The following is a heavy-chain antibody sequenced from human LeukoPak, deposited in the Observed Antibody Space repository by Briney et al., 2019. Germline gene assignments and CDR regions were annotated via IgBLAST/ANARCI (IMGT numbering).Heavy chain of an antibody. J-gene: IGHJ6*02. Sequence: SETLSLTCTVSGGSISSGGYYWSWIRQHPGKGLEWIGYIYYSGSTYYNPSLKSRVTISVDTSKNQFSLKLSSVTAADTAVYYCAREGGGSPYYYYDMDVWGQGTTPTVSS. D-gene: IGHD2-15*01. CDR3: AREGGGSPYYYYDMDV. CDR1: GGSISSGGYY. CDR2: IYYSGST. V-gene: IGHV4-31*03.